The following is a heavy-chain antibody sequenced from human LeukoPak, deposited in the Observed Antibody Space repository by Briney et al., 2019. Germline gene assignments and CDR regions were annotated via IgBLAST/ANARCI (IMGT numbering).Heavy chain of an antibody. CDR3: ARSRVPDSDNAFDI. J-gene: IGHJ3*02. D-gene: IGHD3-22*01. CDR1: GYTFTSYD. CDR2: MNPNSGNT. V-gene: IGHV1-8*02. Sequence: ASVKVSCKASGYTFTSYDINWVRQATGQGLEWMGWMNPNSGNTGYAQKLQGRVTMTTDTSTSTAYMELRSLRSDDTAVYYCARSRVPDSDNAFDIWGQGTMVTVSS.